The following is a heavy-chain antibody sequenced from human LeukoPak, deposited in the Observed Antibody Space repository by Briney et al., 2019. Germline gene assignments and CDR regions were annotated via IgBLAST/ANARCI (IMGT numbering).Heavy chain of an antibody. CDR3: ARGFRPYYGSGRPLGY. CDR2: INPSGGST. J-gene: IGHJ4*02. CDR1: GYTFTSYY. V-gene: IGHV1-46*01. Sequence: ASVKVSCKASGYTFTSYYMHWVRQAPGQGLEWMGIINPSGGSTSYAQKFQGRVTMTRDTSTSTVYMELSSLRSENTAAYYCARGFRPYYGSGRPLGYWGQGNLVTVSS. D-gene: IGHD3-10*01.